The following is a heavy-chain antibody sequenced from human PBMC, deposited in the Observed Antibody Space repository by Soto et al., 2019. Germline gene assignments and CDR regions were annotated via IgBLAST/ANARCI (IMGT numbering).Heavy chain of an antibody. V-gene: IGHV3-23*01. CDR2: ISGSGGST. CDR1: GFTFSSYA. CDR3: AKVLIEGEYYDILTGFGDPTNYYYYGMDV. Sequence: PGGSLRLSCAASGFTFSSYAMSWVRQAPGKGLEWVSAISGSGGSTYYADSVKGRFTISRDNSKNTLYLQMNSLRAEDTAVYYCAKVLIEGEYYDILTGFGDPTNYYYYGMDVWGQGTTVTVSS. D-gene: IGHD3-9*01. J-gene: IGHJ6*02.